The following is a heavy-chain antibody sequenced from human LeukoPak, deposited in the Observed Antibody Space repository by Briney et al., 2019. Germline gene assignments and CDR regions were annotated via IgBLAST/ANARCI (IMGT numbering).Heavy chain of an antibody. J-gene: IGHJ4*02. CDR1: GFTFSSNA. CDR2: ISGSGGST. V-gene: IGHV3-23*01. Sequence: EGSLRLSCAASGFTFSSNAMSWFRQAPGKGLEWVSAISGSGGSTYYADSVKGRFTISRDNSKNTLYLQMNSLRAEDTAVYYCAKGANYDILTGYLDYWGQGTLVTVSS. D-gene: IGHD3-9*01. CDR3: AKGANYDILTGYLDY.